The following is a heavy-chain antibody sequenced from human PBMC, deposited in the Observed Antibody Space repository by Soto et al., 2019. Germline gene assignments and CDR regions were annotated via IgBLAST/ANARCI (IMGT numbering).Heavy chain of an antibody. CDR3: ATEDDGGDSLDV. D-gene: IGHD4-17*01. Sequence: QVQLQQSGPGLVKPSQTLSLTCTVSGGSISSDYYHWTWIRQSPGKCLEWIGYIHHSGSILYNPSLKSRLTISVDTSKNQFSPHLPSVTAADTAVYFCATEDDGGDSLDVWGQGTTVTVSS. V-gene: IGHV4-30-4*08. J-gene: IGHJ6*02. CDR1: GGSISSDYYH. CDR2: IHHSGSI.